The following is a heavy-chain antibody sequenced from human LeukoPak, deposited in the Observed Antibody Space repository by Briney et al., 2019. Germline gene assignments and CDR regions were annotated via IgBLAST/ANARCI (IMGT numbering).Heavy chain of an antibody. CDR2: INTNTGNP. CDR3: ARDGVNCGGDCYLRRGWFDP. J-gene: IGHJ5*02. D-gene: IGHD2-21*02. Sequence: ASVKVSCTASGYTFTSYAMNWVRQAPGQGLEWMGWINTNTGNPTYAQGFTGRFVFSLDTSVSTAYLQISSLKAEDTAVYYCARDGVNCGGDCYLRRGWFDPWGQGTLVTVSS. CDR1: GYTFTSYA. V-gene: IGHV7-4-1*02.